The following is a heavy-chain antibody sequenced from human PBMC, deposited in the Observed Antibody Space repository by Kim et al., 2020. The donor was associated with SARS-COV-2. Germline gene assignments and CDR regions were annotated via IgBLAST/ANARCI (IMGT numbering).Heavy chain of an antibody. CDR2: IYYSGST. Sequence: SETLSLTCTVSGGSISSYYWSWIRQPPGKGLEWIGYIYYSGSTNYNPSLKSRVTISVDTSKNQFSLKLSSVTAADTAVYYCARRVPTMIGPFDIWGQGTMVTVSS. CDR1: GGSISSYY. V-gene: IGHV4-59*08. J-gene: IGHJ3*02. CDR3: ARRVPTMIGPFDI. D-gene: IGHD3-22*01.